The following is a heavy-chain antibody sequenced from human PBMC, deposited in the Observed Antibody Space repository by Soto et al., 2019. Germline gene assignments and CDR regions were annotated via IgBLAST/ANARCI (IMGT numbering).Heavy chain of an antibody. CDR2: IKSKTDGGTT. D-gene: IGHD3-22*01. J-gene: IGHJ3*02. CDR1: GFTFSNAW. V-gene: IGHV3-15*01. Sequence: SLRLSCAASGFTFSNAWMSWVRQAPGKGLEWVGRIKSKTDGGTTDYAAPVKGRFTISRDDSKNTLYLQMNSLKTEDTAVYYCTKQRLEYYYDSSGYYTAPYDAFDIWGQGTMVTVSS. CDR3: TKQRLEYYYDSSGYYTAPYDAFDI.